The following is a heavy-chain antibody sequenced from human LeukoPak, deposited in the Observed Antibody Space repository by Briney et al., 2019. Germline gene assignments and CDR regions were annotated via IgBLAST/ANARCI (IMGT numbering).Heavy chain of an antibody. CDR2: IYYSGST. D-gene: IGHD1-14*01. CDR1: GGSISSSSYY. V-gene: IGHV4-39*01. Sequence: SETLSLICTVSGGSISSSSYYWGWIRQPPGKGLEWIGSIYYSGSTYYNPSLKSRVTISVDTSKNQFSLKLSSVTAADTAVYYCARQGLRLKNLFDYWGQGTLVTVSS. J-gene: IGHJ4*02. CDR3: ARQGLRLKNLFDY.